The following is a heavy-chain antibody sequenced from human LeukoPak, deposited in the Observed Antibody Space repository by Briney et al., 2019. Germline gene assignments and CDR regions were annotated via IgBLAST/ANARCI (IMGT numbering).Heavy chain of an antibody. CDR1: GFTFSSYS. CDR3: ARDRSAAGLTNN. CDR2: INSGSSYM. V-gene: IGHV3-21*05. J-gene: IGHJ4*02. Sequence: PGGSLRHSCAESGFTFSSYSMNWVPQAPGKGLEWVSYINSGSSYMYYPDSVKGRFTISRDNAKNSLYLQMDSLRVEDTAVYYCARDRSAAGLTNNWAQGTLVTVSS. D-gene: IGHD6-13*01.